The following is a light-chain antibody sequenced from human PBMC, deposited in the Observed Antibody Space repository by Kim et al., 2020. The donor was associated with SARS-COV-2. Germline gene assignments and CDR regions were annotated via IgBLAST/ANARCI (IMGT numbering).Light chain of an antibody. CDR1: QGIRNE. CDR3: LQYNSYPLT. V-gene: IGKV1-17*01. Sequence: DIQMTQSPSSLSASVGDRVSITCRASQGIRNELGWFQQKPGKAPKRLIYVASTLQSGVPSRFSGSGSGTEFTLTISSLQPEDFATYYFLQYNSYPLTFGQGTKVDIK. J-gene: IGKJ1*01. CDR2: VAS.